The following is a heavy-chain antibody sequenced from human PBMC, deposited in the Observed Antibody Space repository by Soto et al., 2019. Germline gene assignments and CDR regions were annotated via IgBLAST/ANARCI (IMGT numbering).Heavy chain of an antibody. V-gene: IGHV3-30*18. Sequence: QVQLVESGGGVVQPGRSLRLSCAASGFTFSSYGMHWVRQAPGKGLEWVAVISYDGSNKYYADSVKGRFTISRDNSKNTLYLQMISLRAEDKAVYYCAKDQDYGDYGGYFDYWGQGTVVTVSS. CDR2: ISYDGSNK. D-gene: IGHD4-17*01. CDR1: GFTFSSYG. J-gene: IGHJ4*02. CDR3: AKDQDYGDYGGYFDY.